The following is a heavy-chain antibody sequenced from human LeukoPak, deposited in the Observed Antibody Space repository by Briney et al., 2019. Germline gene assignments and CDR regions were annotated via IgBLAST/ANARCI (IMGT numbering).Heavy chain of an antibody. J-gene: IGHJ4*02. V-gene: IGHV4-4*07. D-gene: IGHD1-7*01. CDR1: GGPISSYF. Sequence: SKTLSLTCTVSGGPISSYFWSWIRQPAGKGLEWIGRIYPSGSTNYNPSLKSRVTMSVDTSKNQFSLKLRSLTAADTAVYYCARRVNYVDYFDYWGQGTLVTVSS. CDR3: ARRVNYVDYFDY. CDR2: IYPSGST.